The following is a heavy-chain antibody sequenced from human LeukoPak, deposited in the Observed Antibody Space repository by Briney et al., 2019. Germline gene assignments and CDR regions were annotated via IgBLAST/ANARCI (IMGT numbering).Heavy chain of an antibody. V-gene: IGHV3-30*09. CDR2: VSYDGGSE. Sequence: PGGSLRLSCAASRFTFTTFSDYVMHWARQAPGKGLEWVAAVSYDGGSEYYADSVKGRFAVSRDNSKNTLYLQMRSPRPEDTAVYYCASNFYDVGGYYYRTPVQYWGQGTPVTVSS. D-gene: IGHD3-22*01. CDR1: RFTFTTFSDYV. J-gene: IGHJ4*02. CDR3: ASNFYDVGGYYYRTPVQY.